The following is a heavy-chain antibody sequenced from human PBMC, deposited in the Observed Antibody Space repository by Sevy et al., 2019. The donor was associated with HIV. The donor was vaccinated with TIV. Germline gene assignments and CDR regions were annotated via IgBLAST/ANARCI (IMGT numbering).Heavy chain of an antibody. Sequence: SETLSLTCTVSGGSISSGGYYWSWIRQHPGKGLEWIGYIYYSGSTYYNPSLKSRVTISVDTSKNQFSLKLSSVTAADTAVYYCARAARAAAGWRWFDPWGQGTLVTVSS. CDR2: IYYSGST. J-gene: IGHJ5*02. CDR1: GGSISSGGYY. V-gene: IGHV4-31*03. CDR3: ARAARAAAGWRWFDP. D-gene: IGHD6-13*01.